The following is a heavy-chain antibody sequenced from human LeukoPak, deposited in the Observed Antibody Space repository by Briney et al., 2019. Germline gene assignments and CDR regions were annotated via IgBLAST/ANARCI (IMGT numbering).Heavy chain of an antibody. CDR2: IKCDGGST. Sequence: GGSLRLSCAASGFTFSTYWMHWVRQAPGKGLVWVWRIKCDGGSTNYADSAKGRFTISRDNPKNTLYLQMNSLRAEDTAVYYCGRGPAYRGDGPGFWGQGTLVTVSS. D-gene: IGHD2-2*01. J-gene: IGHJ4*02. CDR1: GFTFSTYW. CDR3: GRGPAYRGDGPGF. V-gene: IGHV3-74*01.